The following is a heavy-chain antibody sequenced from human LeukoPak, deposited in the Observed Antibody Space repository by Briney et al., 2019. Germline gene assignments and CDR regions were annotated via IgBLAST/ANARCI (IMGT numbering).Heavy chain of an antibody. D-gene: IGHD6-19*01. V-gene: IGHV3-30-3*01. J-gene: IGHJ5*02. CDR2: ISYDGSTQ. CDR3: ARGDKAVAFDWFDP. CDR1: GFTFSSYA. Sequence: PGRSPRLSCTASGFTFSSYAMHWVRQAPVKGLEWVAVISYDGSTQFYADSVKGRFTISRDNSKNTLDLQMNSLRTDDTAVYFCARGDKAVAFDWFDPWGQGTLVSVSS.